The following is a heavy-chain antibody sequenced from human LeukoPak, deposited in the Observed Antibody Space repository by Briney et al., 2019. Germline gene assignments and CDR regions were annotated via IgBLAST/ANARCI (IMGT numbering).Heavy chain of an antibody. D-gene: IGHD5-24*01. J-gene: IGHJ6*03. CDR3: AREGGYKALRYMDV. CDR1: GFTFSSCW. V-gene: IGHV3-7*01. Sequence: PGGSLRLSCAASGFTFSSCWMNWVRQAPGKGLEWVASIKEDGSEKYYADSVKGRFTISRDNSKNTLYLQMNSLRAEDTAVYYCAREGGYKALRYMDVWGKGTTVTVSS. CDR2: IKEDGSEK.